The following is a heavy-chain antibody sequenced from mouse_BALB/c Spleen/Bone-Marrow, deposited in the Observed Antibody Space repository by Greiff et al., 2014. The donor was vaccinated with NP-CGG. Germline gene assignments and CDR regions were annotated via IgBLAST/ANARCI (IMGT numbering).Heavy chain of an antibody. V-gene: IGHV5-4*02. CDR1: GFTFSDYY. D-gene: IGHD2-10*02. J-gene: IGHJ4*01. Sequence: EVQLVESGGGLVQPGGSLKLSCAASGFTFSDYYMYWVRQTPEKRLEWVATISDGGGYTYYPDSVWGRFTISRDNAKNNLYLQMSSLKPEDKAMYYCARSGERYGAMDYWGQGTSVTVFS. CDR2: ISDGGGYT. CDR3: ARSGERYGAMDY.